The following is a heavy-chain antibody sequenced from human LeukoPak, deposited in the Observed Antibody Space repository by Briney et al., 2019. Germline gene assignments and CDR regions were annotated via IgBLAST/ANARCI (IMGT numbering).Heavy chain of an antibody. D-gene: IGHD4-17*01. CDR3: AKTGCDYGDCNFDY. V-gene: IGHV3-23*01. CDR2: ISGSGGST. Sequence: GGSLRLSCAASGFTFSSYGMSWVRQAPGKELEWVSAISGSGGSTYYADSVKGRFTISRDNSKNTLYLQMNSLRAEDTAVYYCAKTGCDYGDCNFDYWGQGTLVTVSS. J-gene: IGHJ4*02. CDR1: GFTFSSYG.